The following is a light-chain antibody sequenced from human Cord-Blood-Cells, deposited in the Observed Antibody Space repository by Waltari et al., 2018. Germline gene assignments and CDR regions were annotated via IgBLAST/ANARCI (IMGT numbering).Light chain of an antibody. V-gene: IGLV3-19*01. Sequence: SSELTQDPAVSVALGQTVRITCPGDSLRSDYASSYQQKPGQAPVLVIYGKNNRPSGIPDRFSGSSSGNTASLTITGAQAEDEADYYCNSRDSSGNHHVVFGGGTKLTVL. CDR1: SLRSDY. J-gene: IGLJ2*01. CDR3: NSRDSSGNHHVV. CDR2: GKN.